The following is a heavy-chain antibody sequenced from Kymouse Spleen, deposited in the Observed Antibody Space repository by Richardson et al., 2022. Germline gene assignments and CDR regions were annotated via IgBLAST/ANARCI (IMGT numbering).Heavy chain of an antibody. Sequence: QLQLQESGPGLVKPSETLSLTCTVSGGSISSSSYYWGWIRQPPGKGLEWIGSIYYSGSTYYNPSLKSRVTISVDTSKNQFSLKLSSVTAADTAVYYCARRSSGWYRFDYWGQGTLVTVSS. CDR1: GGSISSSSYY. D-gene: IGHD6-19*01. CDR3: ARRSSGWYRFDY. CDR2: IYYSGST. V-gene: IGHV4-39*01. J-gene: IGHJ4*02.